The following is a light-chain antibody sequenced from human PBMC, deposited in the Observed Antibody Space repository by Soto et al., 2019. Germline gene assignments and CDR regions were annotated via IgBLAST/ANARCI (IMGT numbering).Light chain of an antibody. Sequence: EIVLTQSPGTLSLSPGERATLSCRASQSVSSSSLAWYQQKPGQAPRLLIFGASSRATCIPYRFSGSGSGTGFTLTISRLKPDDFAVFYCQQYGSSPYTFGQGFKLEIK. J-gene: IGKJ2*01. CDR2: GAS. V-gene: IGKV3-20*01. CDR1: QSVSSSS. CDR3: QQYGSSPYT.